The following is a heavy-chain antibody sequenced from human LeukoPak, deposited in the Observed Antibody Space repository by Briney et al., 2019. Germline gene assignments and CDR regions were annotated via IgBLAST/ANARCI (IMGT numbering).Heavy chain of an antibody. CDR1: GFTFDDYA. V-gene: IGHV3-9*01. CDR3: ARPHGDGSGSYGGFDN. Sequence: GGSLRLSCAASGFTFDDYAIHWVRQAPGKGLEWVSGISWNSGSIGYADSVKGRFTISRDNSKNTLFLQMDGLRTEDTAIYYCARPHGDGSGSYGGFDNWGQGTLVTVSS. J-gene: IGHJ4*02. D-gene: IGHD3-10*01. CDR2: ISWNSGSI.